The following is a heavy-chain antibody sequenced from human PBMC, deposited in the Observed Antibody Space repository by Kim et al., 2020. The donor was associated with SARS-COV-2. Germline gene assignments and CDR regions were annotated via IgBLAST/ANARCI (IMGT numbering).Heavy chain of an antibody. V-gene: IGHV4-30-2*01. CDR3: ASGRYFDWAHIDY. CDR2: IYHSGST. Sequence: SETLSLTCAVSGGSISSGGYSWSWIRQPPGKGLEWIGYIYHSGSTYYNPSLKSRVTISVDRSKNQFSLKLSSVTAADTAVYYCASGRYFDWAHIDYWGQGTLVTVSS. J-gene: IGHJ4*02. D-gene: IGHD3-9*01. CDR1: GGSISSGGYS.